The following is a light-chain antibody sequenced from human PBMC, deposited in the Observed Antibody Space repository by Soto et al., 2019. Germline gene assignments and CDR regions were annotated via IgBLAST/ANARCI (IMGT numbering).Light chain of an antibody. V-gene: IGKV3-20*01. J-gene: IGKJ1*01. CDR2: GAS. CDR3: QHYGSSGT. Sequence: EIVLTQSPGTLSLSPGERATLSCRASQSVSNNYLAWYQQKPGQAPRLLIYGASNRATGIPDRFSGIGSGTDFTLTISRMEPEDFAVYYCQHYGSSGTFGQGTKVDIK. CDR1: QSVSNNY.